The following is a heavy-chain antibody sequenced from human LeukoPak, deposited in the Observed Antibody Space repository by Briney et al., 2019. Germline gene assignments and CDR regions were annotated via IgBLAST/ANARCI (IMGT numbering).Heavy chain of an antibody. D-gene: IGHD2-15*01. CDR1: GFTFSTYT. Sequence: GGSLRLSCAASGFTFSTYTLHWVRQAPGKGLEWVAVISYDGSDKSYADSVKGRFTISRDNSKNTLYLQMNSLNPEDTAVYYCARGECSAGSCYSGDYYYIMDVWGQGTTVTVSS. CDR2: ISYDGSDK. J-gene: IGHJ6*02. V-gene: IGHV3-30-3*01. CDR3: ARGECSAGSCYSGDYYYIMDV.